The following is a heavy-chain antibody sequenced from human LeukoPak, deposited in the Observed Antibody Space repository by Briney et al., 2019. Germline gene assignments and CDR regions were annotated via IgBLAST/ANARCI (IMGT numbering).Heavy chain of an antibody. CDR3: ARYCSGGNCYSGLVY. V-gene: IGHV3-23*01. J-gene: IGHJ4*02. CDR1: GFTFSNYA. Sequence: TGGSLRLPCAASGFTFSNYAMSWVRQAPGKGLEWVSAISGSGDTTFYADSVKGRFTISRDNSKNTLYLQMNNLRAEDTAVYYCARYCSGGNCYSGLVYGGQGTLVAVSS. D-gene: IGHD2-15*01. CDR2: ISGSGDTT.